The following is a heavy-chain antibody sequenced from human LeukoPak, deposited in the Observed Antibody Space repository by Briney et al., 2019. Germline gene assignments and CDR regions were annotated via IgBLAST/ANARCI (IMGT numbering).Heavy chain of an antibody. V-gene: IGHV3-64D*06. D-gene: IGHD2/OR15-2a*01. CDR3: VKTPYSSTWYVGDY. Sequence: GGSLRLSCSASGFTFSSYAMHWVRQAAGEGLEYVSAINSDGDSTYYADSVKGRFTISRDNSKNTLYLQMSSLRPEDSAVYYCVKTPYSSTWYVGDYWGQGTLVTVSS. CDR2: INSDGDST. CDR1: GFTFSSYA. J-gene: IGHJ4*02.